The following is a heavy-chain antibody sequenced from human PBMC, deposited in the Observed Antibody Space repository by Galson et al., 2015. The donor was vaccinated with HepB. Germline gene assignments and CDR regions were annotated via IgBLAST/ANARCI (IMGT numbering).Heavy chain of an antibody. CDR2: ISYDGSIK. Sequence: SLRLSCAASGFAFYNYGMHWVRQAPGKGLEWVAVISYDGSIKFYADSVKGRFTISRDSSMNTLYLQMNGLRVEDTALYFCAKPFSPYTTRGEGNYFDSWGQGVLVTVSS. J-gene: IGHJ4*02. V-gene: IGHV3-30*18. CDR3: AKPFSPYTTRGEGNYFDS. CDR1: GFAFYNYG. D-gene: IGHD1-1*01.